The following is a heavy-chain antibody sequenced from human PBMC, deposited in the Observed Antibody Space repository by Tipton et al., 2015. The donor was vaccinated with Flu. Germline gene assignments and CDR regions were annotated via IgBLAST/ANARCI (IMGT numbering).Heavy chain of an antibody. D-gene: IGHD3-16*01. CDR1: GYSFTTYW. V-gene: IGHV5-51*01. CDR2: IYPGDSDT. Sequence: VQLVQSGAEVKKPGESLKISCKASGYSFTTYWFAWVRQMPGKGLEWMGIIYPGDSDTRYSPSFQGQVTISADRSISTAYLQWSRLKASDTAMYYCGTHGGSTVIDSWGQGTLVTVSS. CDR3: GTHGGSTVIDS. J-gene: IGHJ4*02.